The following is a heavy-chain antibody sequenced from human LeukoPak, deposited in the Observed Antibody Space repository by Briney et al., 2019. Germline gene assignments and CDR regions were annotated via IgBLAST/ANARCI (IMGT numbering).Heavy chain of an antibody. J-gene: IGHJ4*02. D-gene: IGHD6-13*01. CDR2: ISSGSTYI. V-gene: IGHV3-21*01. CDR1: GFTFSNYV. Sequence: GGSLRLSCAASGFTFSNYVIDWVRQTPGKGLEWVSSISSGSTYIYYADLVRGRFTISRDNANSSVFLQMNSLSDEDTAVYFCARGSSSGLKSYFFDYWGQGALVTVSS. CDR3: ARGSSSGLKSYFFDY.